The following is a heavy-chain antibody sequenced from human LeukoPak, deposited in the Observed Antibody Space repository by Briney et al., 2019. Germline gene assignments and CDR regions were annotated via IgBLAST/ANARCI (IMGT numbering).Heavy chain of an antibody. J-gene: IGHJ4*02. CDR2: MNPNSGNT. V-gene: IGHV1-8*01. CDR1: GYTFTSYD. CDR3: ARSSFRGVTLFDY. Sequence: ASVKVSCKASGYTFTSYDINWVRQATGQGLEWMGWMNPNSGNTGYAQRFQGRVTMTRNTSISTAYMELSSLRSEDTAVYYCARSSFRGVTLFDYWGQGTLVTVSS. D-gene: IGHD3-10*01.